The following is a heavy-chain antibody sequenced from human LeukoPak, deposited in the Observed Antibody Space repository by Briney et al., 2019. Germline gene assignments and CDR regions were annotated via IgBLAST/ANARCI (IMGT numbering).Heavy chain of an antibody. V-gene: IGHV3-7*05. CDR1: GFTFSSYW. CDR3: ARPLRDGYNFDAFDI. J-gene: IGHJ3*02. Sequence: GGSLRLSCAASGFTFSSYWMSWVRQAPGKGLEWVANIKQDGSEKYYVDPVKGRFTISRDNAKNSLYLQMNSLRAEDTAVYYCARPLRDGYNFDAFDIWGQGTMVTVSS. CDR2: IKQDGSEK. D-gene: IGHD5-24*01.